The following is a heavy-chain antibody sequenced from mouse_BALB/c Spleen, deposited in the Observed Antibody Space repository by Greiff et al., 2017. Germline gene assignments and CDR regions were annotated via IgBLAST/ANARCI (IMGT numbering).Heavy chain of an antibody. CDR1: GFTFSSYG. CDR3: ARQGNRYDY. D-gene: IGHD2-14*01. V-gene: IGHV5-6*01. Sequence: EVQGVESGGDLVKPGGSLKLSCAASGFTFSSYGMSWVRQTPDKRLEWVATISSGGSYTYYPDSVKGRFTISRDNAKNTLYLQMSSLKSEDTAMYYCARQGNRYDYWGQGTTLTVSA. CDR2: ISSGGSYT. J-gene: IGHJ2*01.